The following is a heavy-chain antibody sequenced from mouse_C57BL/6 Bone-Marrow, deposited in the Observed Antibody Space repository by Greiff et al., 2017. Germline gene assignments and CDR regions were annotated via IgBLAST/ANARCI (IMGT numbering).Heavy chain of an antibody. CDR2: ISNGGGST. Sequence: KVVESGGGLVQPGGSLKLSCAASGFTFSDYYMYWVRQTPGKRLEWVAYISNGGGSTYYPDTVKGRFTISRDNAKNTLYRQMSRLKSEDTAMYYCARSIYYYRYYAMDDWGQGTSVTVSS. V-gene: IGHV5-12*01. D-gene: IGHD1-1*01. J-gene: IGHJ4*01. CDR1: GFTFSDYY. CDR3: ARSIYYYRYYAMDD.